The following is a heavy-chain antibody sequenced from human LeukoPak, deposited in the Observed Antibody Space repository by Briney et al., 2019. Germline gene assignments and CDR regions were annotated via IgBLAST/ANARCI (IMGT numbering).Heavy chain of an antibody. CDR3: ASYKYGDYDYYYYGMNV. V-gene: IGHV1-69*04. D-gene: IGHD4-17*01. Sequence: SVKVSCKASGGTFSSYAISWVRQAPGQGLEWMGRIIPILGIANYAQKFQGRVTITADKSTSTAYMELSSLRSEDTAVYYCASYKYGDYDYYYYGMNVWGQGTTVTVSS. J-gene: IGHJ6*02. CDR2: IIPILGIA. CDR1: GGTFSSYA.